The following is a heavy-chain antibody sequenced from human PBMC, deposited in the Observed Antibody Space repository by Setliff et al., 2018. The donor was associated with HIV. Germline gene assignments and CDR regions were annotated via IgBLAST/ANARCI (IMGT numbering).Heavy chain of an antibody. CDR2: ISGSGDNI. D-gene: IGHD3-3*01. J-gene: IGHJ4*02. CDR1: GFTFNNHA. V-gene: IGHV3-23*01. CDR3: AKDSGDYNFWSTYRSNHFDY. Sequence: GGSLRLSCAASGFTFNNHAMSWVRQAPGKGLEWVSAISGSGDNIYYADSVKGRFTFSRDNSKNTLYLQMNSLRAEDTAVHYCAKDSGDYNFWSTYRSNHFDYWGQGALVTVSS.